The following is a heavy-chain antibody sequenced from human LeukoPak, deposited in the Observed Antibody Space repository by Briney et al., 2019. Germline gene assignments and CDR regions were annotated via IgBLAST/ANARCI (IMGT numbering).Heavy chain of an antibody. D-gene: IGHD4-17*01. CDR3: ATNERYGDTRLYHFDC. J-gene: IGHJ4*02. CDR2: ISAYNGNT. CDR1: GYTFTSYG. V-gene: IGHV1-18*01. Sequence: ASVKVSCKASGYTFTSYGISWVRQAPGQGLEWMGWISAYNGNTNYAQKLQGRVTMTTDTSTSTAYMELRSPRSDDTAVFYCATNERYGDTRLYHFDCWGQGTLVTVSS.